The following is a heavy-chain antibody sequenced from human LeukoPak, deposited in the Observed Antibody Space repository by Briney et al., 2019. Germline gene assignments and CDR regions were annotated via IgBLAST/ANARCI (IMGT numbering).Heavy chain of an antibody. CDR1: GGSLSGYY. CDR2: INRSGSA. J-gene: IGHJ3*02. Sequence: SETLSLTCAVYGGSLSGYYWSWIRQPPGRGLEWIGEINRSGSANYNPSLKSRVTVSVDTSKNQFSLKLSSVTAADTAVYYCARDTAVAGENDAFDIWGQGTMVTVSS. V-gene: IGHV4-34*01. D-gene: IGHD6-19*01. CDR3: ARDTAVAGENDAFDI.